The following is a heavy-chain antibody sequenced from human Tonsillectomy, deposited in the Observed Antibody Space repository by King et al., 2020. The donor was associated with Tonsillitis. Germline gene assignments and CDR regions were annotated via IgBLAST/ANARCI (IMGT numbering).Heavy chain of an antibody. CDR3: ALDILTGFYEY. J-gene: IGHJ4*02. D-gene: IGHD3-9*01. CDR2: INGYNANK. CDR1: GYTSNIYG. V-gene: IGHV1-18*01. Sequence: QLVQSGAEVKKPGASVKVSCKASGYTSNIYGITWVRQSPGQGIEWMGWINGYNANKIYAQKLQGRVTVTTETSTSTAYMELRSLRSDDTAVYYCALDILTGFYEYWGQGTLVTVSS.